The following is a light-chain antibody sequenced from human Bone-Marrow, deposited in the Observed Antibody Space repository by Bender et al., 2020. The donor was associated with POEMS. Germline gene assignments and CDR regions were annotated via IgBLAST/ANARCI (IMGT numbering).Light chain of an antibody. CDR3: SALADSLGRWV. CDR2: YDD. Sequence: QSVVTQPPSLSEAPRQRVTISCSGSSSNIGNHGVNWYQQLPGEAPKLLIYYDDLLTPGVSDRFSASKSGTSAYLAISELQSEDEALSYCSALADSLGRWVFGGGTKLTLL. V-gene: IGLV1-36*01. CDR1: SSNIGNHG. J-gene: IGLJ3*02.